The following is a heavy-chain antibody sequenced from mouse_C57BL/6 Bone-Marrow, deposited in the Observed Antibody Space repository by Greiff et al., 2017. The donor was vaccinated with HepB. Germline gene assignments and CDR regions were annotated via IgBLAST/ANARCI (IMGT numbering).Heavy chain of an antibody. CDR1: GFSLTSYA. J-gene: IGHJ1*03. V-gene: IGHV2-9-1*01. D-gene: IGHD2-4*01. Sequence: VQLVESGPGLVAPSQSLSITCTVSGFSLTSYAISWVRQPPGKGLEWLGVIWTGGGTNYNSALKSRLSIIKDNSKSQVFLKMNSLQTDDTARYYCARRGDYDGYWYFDVWGTGTTVTVSS. CDR3: ARRGDYDGYWYFDV. CDR2: IWTGGGT.